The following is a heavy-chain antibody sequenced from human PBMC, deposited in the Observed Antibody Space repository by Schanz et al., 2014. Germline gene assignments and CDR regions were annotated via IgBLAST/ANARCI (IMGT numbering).Heavy chain of an antibody. CDR1: GFTFSGYG. CDR2: ISYDGRHK. J-gene: IGHJ4*02. D-gene: IGHD3-3*01. Sequence: QVQLVESGGGVVQPGRSLRLSCAASGFTFSGYGMHWVRQAPGKGLEWVAIISYDGRHKNYADSVKGRFTISRDNSKNTLYLQMDSLRAEDTAVYYCARTSDFWRAEGVYWGQGTLVTVSS. V-gene: IGHV3-30*03. CDR3: ARTSDFWRAEGVY.